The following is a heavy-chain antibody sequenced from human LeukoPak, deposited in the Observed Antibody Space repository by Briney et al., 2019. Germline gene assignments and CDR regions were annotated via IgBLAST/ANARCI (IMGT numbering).Heavy chain of an antibody. J-gene: IGHJ4*02. CDR2: ISGSGSGGST. D-gene: IGHD3-16*01. CDR1: GFTFSSSA. CDR3: AKDYAVGSIDY. V-gene: IGHV3-23*01. Sequence: GGSLRLSCAASGFTFSSSAMSWVRQAPGQGLEWVSSISGSGSGGSTYYADSVKGRFTISRDNSKNTLYLQMNSLRAEDTAVYYCAKDYAVGSIDYWGQGTLVTVSS.